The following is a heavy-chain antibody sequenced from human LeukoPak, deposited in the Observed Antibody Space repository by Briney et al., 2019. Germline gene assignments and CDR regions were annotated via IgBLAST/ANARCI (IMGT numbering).Heavy chain of an antibody. V-gene: IGHV3-7*01. J-gene: IGHJ6*03. D-gene: IGHD1-26*01. Sequence: GGSLRLSCAASGFTFSSYWMSWVRQAPGKGLEWVANIKQDGSEKYYVDSVKGRFTISRDNAKNSLYLQMNSLRAEDTAVYYCSRDSETYSGSYPYYYYYMDVWGKGTTVTVSS. CDR2: IKQDGSEK. CDR1: GFTFSSYW. CDR3: SRDSETYSGSYPYYYYYMDV.